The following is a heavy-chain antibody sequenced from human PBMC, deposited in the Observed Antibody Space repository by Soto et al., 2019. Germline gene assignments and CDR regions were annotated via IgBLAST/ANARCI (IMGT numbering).Heavy chain of an antibody. D-gene: IGHD5-12*01. CDR1: GFTFSSYW. J-gene: IGHJ4*02. CDR3: ARGMRGYSGYVDY. V-gene: IGHV3-7*03. CDR2: IKQDGSEK. Sequence: PGGFLRLSCAASGFTFSSYWMSWVRQAPGKGLEWVANIKQDGSEKYYVDSVKGRFTISRDNAKNSLYLQMNSLRAEDTAVYYCARGMRGYSGYVDYWGQGTLVTVSS.